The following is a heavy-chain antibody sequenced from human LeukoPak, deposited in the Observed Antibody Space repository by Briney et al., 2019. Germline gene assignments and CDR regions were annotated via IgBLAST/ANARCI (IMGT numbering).Heavy chain of an antibody. CDR3: AREGGSYRPLDY. CDR2: VNLQGGT. V-gene: IGHV4-34*01. CDR1: GGSFSGYS. D-gene: IGHD3-16*02. Sequence: KPSETLSLTCAVYGGSFSGYSWSYIRQPPGKGLEWIGEVNLQGGTNYNPSLLRRVAISVDTSANHVSLQMTSVTAADTAVYYCAREGGSYRPLDYSGQGTLVTVSS. J-gene: IGHJ4*02.